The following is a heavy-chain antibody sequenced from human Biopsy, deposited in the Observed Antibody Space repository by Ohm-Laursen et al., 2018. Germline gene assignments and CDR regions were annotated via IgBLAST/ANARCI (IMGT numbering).Heavy chain of an antibody. CDR1: GFTFSDYY. J-gene: IGHJ4*02. V-gene: IGHV3-11*01. D-gene: IGHD3-10*01. Sequence: GSLRLSCAASGFTFSDYYMSWIRQAPGKGLEWLSYISGSGTTIFYADSVKGRFTVSRDNAKNSLYLQTNSLTVEDTAVYYCAREGAGSYHDYWGQGTLVTVSS. CDR2: ISGSGTTI. CDR3: AREGAGSYHDY.